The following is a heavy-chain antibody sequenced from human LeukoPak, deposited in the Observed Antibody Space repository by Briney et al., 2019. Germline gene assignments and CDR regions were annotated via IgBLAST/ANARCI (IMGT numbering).Heavy chain of an antibody. D-gene: IGHD1-26*01. CDR1: GYTFTGYY. V-gene: IGHV1-2*02. CDR2: INPNSGGT. CDR3: ARFWWELDAFDI. Sequence: GASVKVSCKASGYTFTGYYMHWVRQAPGQGLEWMGWINPNSGGTNYAQKIQGRVTMTTDTSTSTAYMELRSLRSDDTAVYYCARFWWELDAFDIWGQGTMVTVSS. J-gene: IGHJ3*02.